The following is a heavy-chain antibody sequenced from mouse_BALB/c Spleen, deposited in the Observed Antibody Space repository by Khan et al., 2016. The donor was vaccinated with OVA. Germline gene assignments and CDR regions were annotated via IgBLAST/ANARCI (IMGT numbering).Heavy chain of an antibody. CDR3: ARPQGVYDVSYVAMDY. CDR1: GYTFTTYT. CDR2: ISPSSGYT. J-gene: IGHJ4*01. Sequence: QVQLKQSTAELARPGASVKMSCKASGYTFTTYTMHWVKQRPGQGLEWIGYISPSSGYTAYNQKFKGKTTLTADKSSTTAYLQLSSLTSEDSADYYCARPQGVYDVSYVAMDYWGQGTSVTVSS. D-gene: IGHD2-1*01. V-gene: IGHV1-4*02.